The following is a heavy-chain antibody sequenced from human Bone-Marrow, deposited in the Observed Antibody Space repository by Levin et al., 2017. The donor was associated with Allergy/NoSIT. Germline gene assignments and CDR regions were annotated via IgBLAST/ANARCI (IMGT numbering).Heavy chain of an antibody. D-gene: IGHD3-22*01. Sequence: GESLKISCKASGYTFTSYGISWVRQAPGQGLEWMGWISAYNGNTNYAQKLQGRVTMTTDTSTSTAYMELRSLRSDDTAVYYCARDLGITMIVVVITTSPGGMDVWGQGTTVTVSS. CDR3: ARDLGITMIVVVITTSPGGMDV. CDR2: ISAYNGNT. J-gene: IGHJ6*02. CDR1: GYTFTSYG. V-gene: IGHV1-18*01.